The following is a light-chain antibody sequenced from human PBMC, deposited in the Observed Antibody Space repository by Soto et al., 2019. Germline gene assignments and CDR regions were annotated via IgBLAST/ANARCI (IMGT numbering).Light chain of an antibody. CDR2: DAS. J-gene: IGKJ4*01. CDR1: QTVRNNY. CDR3: QQFSSYLLT. Sequence: ESLLTQSPGTLSLSPGERATLSCRASQTVRNNYLAWYQQKPGQAPRFLIYDASSRATGIPDRFSGGGSGTDFTLAVSRLEPEDFGVYYCQQFSSYLLTVGGGTKV. V-gene: IGKV3-20*01.